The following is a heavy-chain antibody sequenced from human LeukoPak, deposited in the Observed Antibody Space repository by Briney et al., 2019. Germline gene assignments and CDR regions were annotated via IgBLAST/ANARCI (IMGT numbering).Heavy chain of an antibody. CDR2: IISDGSSA. Sequence: GGSLRLSCAASGFTFSDYWMHWVRQAPGKGMVWVSRIISDGSSASYADFVKGRFTISRDNAMNSLYLQMNSLRAEDTAVYYCARLGARQMLEYWGQGTLVTVSS. J-gene: IGHJ4*02. CDR3: ARLGARQMLEY. D-gene: IGHD4-17*01. V-gene: IGHV3-74*01. CDR1: GFTFSDYW.